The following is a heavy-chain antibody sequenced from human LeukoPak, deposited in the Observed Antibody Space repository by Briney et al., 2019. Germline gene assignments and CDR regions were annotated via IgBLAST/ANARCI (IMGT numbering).Heavy chain of an antibody. D-gene: IGHD3-22*01. CDR3: ARANYYDSSGYYYFDS. CDR1: GGSLNSGGYY. Sequence: SQTLSLTCTVSGGSLNSGGYYWSWIRQHPGKGLEWIGYIYYSGSTYYHPSLKSRVTISVDTSKNQFSLKLGSVTAADTAVYYCARANYYDSSGYYYFDSWGQGTLVTVSS. V-gene: IGHV4-31*03. CDR2: IYYSGST. J-gene: IGHJ4*02.